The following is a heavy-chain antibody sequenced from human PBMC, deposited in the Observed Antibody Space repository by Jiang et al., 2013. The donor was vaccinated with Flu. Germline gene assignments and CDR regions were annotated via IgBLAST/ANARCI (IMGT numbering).Heavy chain of an antibody. Sequence: LLKPSRPCPSPALSMVVLQWLLLELDPPAPGKGLEWIGEINHSGSTNYNPSLKSRVTISVDTSKNQFSLKLSSVTAADTAVYYCARGGDIVVVPAAKTTDAFDIWGQGTMVTVSS. D-gene: IGHD2-2*01. CDR2: INHSGST. CDR1: VVLQWLL. V-gene: IGHV4-34*01. J-gene: IGHJ3*02. CDR3: ARGGDIVVVPAAKTTDAFDI.